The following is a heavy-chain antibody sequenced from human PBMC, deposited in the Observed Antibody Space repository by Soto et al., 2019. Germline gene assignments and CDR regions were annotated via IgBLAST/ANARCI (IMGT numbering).Heavy chain of an antibody. D-gene: IGHD6-19*01. CDR2: MNPNSGNT. CDR3: AGENSSGWYGYYGMDV. J-gene: IGHJ6*02. CDR1: GYTFTSYD. Sequence: QVQLVQSGAEVKKPGASVKVSCKASGYTFTSYDINWVRQATGQGLEWMGWMNPNSGNTGYAQKFQGRVTMTRNTSISTAYMELSSLRSEDTAVYYCAGENSSGWYGYYGMDVWGQGTTVTVSS. V-gene: IGHV1-8*01.